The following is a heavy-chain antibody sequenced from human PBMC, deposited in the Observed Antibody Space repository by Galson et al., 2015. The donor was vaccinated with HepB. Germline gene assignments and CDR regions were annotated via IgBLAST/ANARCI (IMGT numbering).Heavy chain of an antibody. D-gene: IGHD5-12*01. Sequence: CAISGDSVSSTSAAWNWIRQSPSRGLEWLGRTYYRSKWYKDYAISVKSRISINPDTSKNQLSLQLKSVTPEDTAVYFCARAPGREESGYDTDAFDLWGQGTMVTVS. CDR3: ARAPGREESGYDTDAFDL. J-gene: IGHJ3*01. V-gene: IGHV6-1*01. CDR2: TYYRSKWYK. CDR1: GDSVSSTSAA.